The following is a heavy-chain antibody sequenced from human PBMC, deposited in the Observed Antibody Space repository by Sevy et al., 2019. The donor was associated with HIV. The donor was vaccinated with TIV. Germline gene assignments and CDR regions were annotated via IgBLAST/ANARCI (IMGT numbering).Heavy chain of an antibody. CDR1: GFTFSDYY. V-gene: IGHV3-11*01. D-gene: IGHD5-12*01. J-gene: IGHJ6*02. Sequence: GGSLRLSCAASGFTFSDYYVSWIRQAPGKGLEWVSYISSSGRTIYYADSVKGRFTISRDNAKNSLYLQMNSLRAEDTAVYYCARACDSGCYHHYGMDVWGQGTTVTVSS. CDR3: ARACDSGCYHHYGMDV. CDR2: ISSSGRTI.